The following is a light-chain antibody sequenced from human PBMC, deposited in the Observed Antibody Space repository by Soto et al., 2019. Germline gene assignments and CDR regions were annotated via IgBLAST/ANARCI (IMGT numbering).Light chain of an antibody. Sequence: DIQMTQSPSSLSASVGDRVTITCRARQNISSYLNWYQQKPGKAPKLLIYAASSLQSGVRSRFSGSGYGTDFTLTISSLQPEDFGTYYCQQSYSTLMYTFGQETKLEI. CDR1: QNISSY. V-gene: IGKV1-39*01. CDR3: QQSYSTLMYT. CDR2: AAS. J-gene: IGKJ2*01.